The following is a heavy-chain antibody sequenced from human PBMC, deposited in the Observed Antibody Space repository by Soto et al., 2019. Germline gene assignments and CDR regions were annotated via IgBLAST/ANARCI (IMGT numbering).Heavy chain of an antibody. CDR2: ISSSSSTI. J-gene: IGHJ5*02. CDR1: GFTFSSYS. Sequence: GGSLRLSCAASGFTFSSYSMNWVRQAPGKGLEWVSYISSSSSTIYYADSVKGRFTISRDNAKNSLYLQMNSLRAEDTAVYYCARHPERIAQIGWFDPWGQGTMVNVSS. D-gene: IGHD6-13*01. CDR3: ARHPERIAQIGWFDP. V-gene: IGHV3-48*01.